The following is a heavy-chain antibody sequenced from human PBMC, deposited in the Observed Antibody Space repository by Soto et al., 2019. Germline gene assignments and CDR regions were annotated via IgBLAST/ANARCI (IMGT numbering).Heavy chain of an antibody. CDR2: IIPIFGTT. CDR3: AREAWHHYGSGSLFDY. CDR1: GGTFSSYA. Sequence: SVKVSCKASGGTFSSYAISWVRQAPGQGLEWMGGIIPIFGTTNYAQKFQGRVTITADKSTSTAYMELSSVTAAETAVYYCAREAWHHYGSGSLFDYWGQGILVTVSS. D-gene: IGHD3-10*01. J-gene: IGHJ4*02. V-gene: IGHV1-69*06.